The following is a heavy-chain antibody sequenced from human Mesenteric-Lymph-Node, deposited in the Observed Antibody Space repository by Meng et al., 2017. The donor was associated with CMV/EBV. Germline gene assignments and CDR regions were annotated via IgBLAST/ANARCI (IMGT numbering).Heavy chain of an antibody. CDR2: ISYDGSNK. CDR1: GFTFSSYA. Sequence: GGSLRLSCAASGFTFSSYAMHWVRQAPGKGLEWVAVISYDGSNKYYADSVKGRFTISRDNSKNTLYLQMNSLRAEDTAVYYCARQIVGATKGPFDYWGQGTLVTVSS. J-gene: IGHJ4*02. CDR3: ARQIVGATKGPFDY. D-gene: IGHD1-26*01. V-gene: IGHV3-30-3*01.